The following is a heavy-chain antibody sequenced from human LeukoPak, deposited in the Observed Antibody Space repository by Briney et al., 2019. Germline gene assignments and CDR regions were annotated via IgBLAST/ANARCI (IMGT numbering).Heavy chain of an antibody. CDR2: MNPNSGNT. CDR1: GYTLTSYY. CDR3: ARGVRGYSYGYGFDY. Sequence: ASVKVSCKASGYTLTSYYMHWVRQAPGQGLEWMGWMNPNSGNTGYAQKFQGRVTITRNTSISTAYMELSSLRSEDTAVYYCARGVRGYSYGYGFDYWGQGTLVTVSS. D-gene: IGHD5-18*01. V-gene: IGHV1-8*03. J-gene: IGHJ4*02.